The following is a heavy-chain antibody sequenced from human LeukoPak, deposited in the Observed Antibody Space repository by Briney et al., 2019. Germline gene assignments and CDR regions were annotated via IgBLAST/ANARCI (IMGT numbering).Heavy chain of an antibody. J-gene: IGHJ6*02. CDR3: ALVPAAMSGYYYGMDV. CDR2: ISAYNGNT. Sequence: ASVKVSCKASGYTFTSYGISWVRQAPGQGLEWMGWISAYNGNTNYAQKLQGRVTMTTDTSTSTAYMELRSLRSADTAVYYCALVPAAMSGYYYGMDVWGQGTTVTVSS. D-gene: IGHD2-2*01. CDR1: GYTFTSYG. V-gene: IGHV1-18*01.